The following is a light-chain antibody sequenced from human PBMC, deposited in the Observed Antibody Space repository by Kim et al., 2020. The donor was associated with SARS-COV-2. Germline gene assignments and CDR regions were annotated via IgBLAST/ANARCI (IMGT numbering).Light chain of an antibody. Sequence: LSPGEGTTLSCRASQSIAGFLAWYQQRPGQTPRLLIYDTSKRATGIPARFSGSGSGTDFTLTISTLESEDFAIYYCQRSSWPITFGQGTRLEIK. CDR2: DTS. CDR1: QSIAGF. CDR3: QRSSWPIT. J-gene: IGKJ5*01. V-gene: IGKV3-11*01.